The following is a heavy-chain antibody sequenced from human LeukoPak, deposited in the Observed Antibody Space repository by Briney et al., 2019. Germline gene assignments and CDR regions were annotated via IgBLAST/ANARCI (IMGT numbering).Heavy chain of an antibody. D-gene: IGHD3-9*01. CDR1: GFTFSNSA. V-gene: IGHV3-21*01. CDR3: ARDPLRYLRVGHYDY. Sequence: GGSLRLSCAASGFTFSNSAMNWVRQAPGKGLEWVSSIDYDSSHIYYAASVRGRFTISRDNARNSVYLQMNSLRVEDTAVYYCARDPLRYLRVGHYDYWGQGTLVAVSS. J-gene: IGHJ4*02. CDR2: IDYDSSHI.